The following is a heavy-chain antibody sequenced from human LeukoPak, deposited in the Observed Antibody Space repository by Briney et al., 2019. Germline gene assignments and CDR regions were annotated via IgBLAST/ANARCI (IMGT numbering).Heavy chain of an antibody. CDR2: ISGSGGST. CDR3: ALGGVITSTYYFDY. V-gene: IGHV3-23*01. CDR1: GFTFSSYA. D-gene: IGHD3-22*01. Sequence: PGGSLRLSCAASGFTFSSYAMSWVRQAPGKGLEWVSAISGSGGSTYYADSVKGRFTISRDNSKNTLYLQMNSLRAEDTAVYYCALGGVITSTYYFDYWGQGTLVTVSS. J-gene: IGHJ4*02.